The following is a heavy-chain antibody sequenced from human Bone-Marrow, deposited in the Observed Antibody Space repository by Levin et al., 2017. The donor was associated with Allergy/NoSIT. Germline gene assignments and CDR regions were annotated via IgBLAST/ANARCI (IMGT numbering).Heavy chain of an antibody. V-gene: IGHV3-53*01. Sequence: PGASVKVSCAASGFTVSSNYMSWVRQAPGQGPEWVSVIYSGGSTYYADSVKGRFTISRDNSKNTLYLQMHSLRAEDTAVYYCARGWFGELLSHWGQGTLVTVSS. CDR2: IYSGGST. D-gene: IGHD3-10*01. CDR1: GFTVSSNY. J-gene: IGHJ4*02. CDR3: ARGWFGELLSH.